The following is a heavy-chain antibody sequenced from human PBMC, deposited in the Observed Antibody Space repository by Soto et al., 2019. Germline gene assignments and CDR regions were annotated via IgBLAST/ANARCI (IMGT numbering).Heavy chain of an antibody. CDR3: ARVGAGTLDYYDSSGYYQPIDY. V-gene: IGHV3-30-3*01. CDR2: ISYDGSNK. CDR1: GFTFSSYA. Sequence: GSLRLSCGASGFTFSSYAMHWVRQAPGKGLEWVAVISYDGSNKYYADSVKGRFTISRDNSKNTLYLQMNSLRAEDTAVYYCARVGAGTLDYYDSSGYYQPIDYWGQGTLVTVSS. J-gene: IGHJ4*02. D-gene: IGHD3-22*01.